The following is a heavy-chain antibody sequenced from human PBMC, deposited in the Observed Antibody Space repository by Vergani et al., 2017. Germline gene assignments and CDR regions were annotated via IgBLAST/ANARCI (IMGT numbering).Heavy chain of an antibody. Sequence: EVQLLESGGGLVKPGGSLRLSCAASGFSFSSYSMNWVRQAPGKRLEWVASISGSSSYVFYRDSVEGRFTITRDNAKKSVYLQMNSLRAEDTAMYYCARSPAFYGARYGMDVWGQGTTVTVSS. CDR3: ARSPAFYGARYGMDV. V-gene: IGHV3-21*01. CDR1: GFSFSSYS. CDR2: ISGSSSYV. D-gene: IGHD2/OR15-2a*01. J-gene: IGHJ6*02.